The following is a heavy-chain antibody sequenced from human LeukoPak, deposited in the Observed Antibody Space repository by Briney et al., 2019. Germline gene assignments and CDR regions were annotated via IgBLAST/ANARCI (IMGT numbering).Heavy chain of an antibody. CDR1: GGSISTYY. CDR3: ARQGSFFAAYDSSGSQFAFDI. J-gene: IGHJ3*02. Sequence: PSETLSLTCTVSGGSISTYYWSWIRQPPGKGLEWIGYIYYSGSTNYSPSLKSRVTISVDTSKNQFSLKLSSVTAADTAVYYCARQGSFFAAYDSSGSQFAFDIWGQGTMVTVSS. CDR2: IYYSGST. D-gene: IGHD3-22*01. V-gene: IGHV4-59*08.